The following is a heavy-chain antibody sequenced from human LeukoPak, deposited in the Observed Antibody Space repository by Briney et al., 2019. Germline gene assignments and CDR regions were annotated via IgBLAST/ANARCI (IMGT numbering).Heavy chain of an antibody. CDR2: MNPNSGNT. V-gene: IGHV1-8*01. D-gene: IGHD2-15*01. CDR3: ARDNSCSSSSCGNSYMDV. J-gene: IGHJ6*03. CDR1: GYTFTSYD. Sequence: ASVKVSCKASGYTFTSYDINWVRQATGQGLEWMGWMNPNSGNTGYAQEFQGRVTMTRDTSISTAYLELTTLRSDDTAVYYCARDNSCSSSSCGNSYMDVWGKGTTVTVSS.